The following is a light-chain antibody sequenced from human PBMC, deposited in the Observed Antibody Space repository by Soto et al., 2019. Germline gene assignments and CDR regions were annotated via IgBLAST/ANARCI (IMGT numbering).Light chain of an antibody. CDR2: DAS. J-gene: IGKJ1*01. CDR3: QQYNSYSGT. V-gene: IGKV1-5*01. CDR1: QSISSW. Sequence: DIQMTQSPSTLSASVGDRVTITCRASQSISSWLAWYQQKPGKAPKLLIYDASSLESGVPSRFSGSGSGTEFTLTISRLQPDDFATYYCQQYNSYSGTFGQGTKVVIK.